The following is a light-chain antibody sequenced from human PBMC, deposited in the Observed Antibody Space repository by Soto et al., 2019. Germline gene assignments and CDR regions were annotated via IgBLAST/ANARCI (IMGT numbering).Light chain of an antibody. J-gene: IGKJ1*01. CDR2: GAS. CDR1: QSVSSSY. CDR3: QQYGTSSWT. Sequence: EIVLTQSPGTLSLSPGERATLSCRASQSVSSSYLAWYQQKPGQAPRLLIYGASSRATGIPDRFSGSGSGTDFTLTISRLEPEDMALYYCQQYGTSSWTFGQGTKVDIK. V-gene: IGKV3-20*01.